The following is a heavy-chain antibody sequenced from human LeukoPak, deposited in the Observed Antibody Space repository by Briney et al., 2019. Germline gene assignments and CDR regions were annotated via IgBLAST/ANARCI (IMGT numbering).Heavy chain of an antibody. J-gene: IGHJ3*02. CDR2: INNDGSST. CDR3: TRDRGIAAAGGLDGAFDI. V-gene: IGHV3-74*01. CDR1: GFTFSTYW. Sequence: GGSLRLSCAASGFTFSTYWMHWVRQVPGKGLVWVSRINNDGSSTTYADSVKGRFTISRDNAKNTLYLQMTSLRADDTAVYYCTRDRGIAAAGGLDGAFDIWGQGTMVTVSS. D-gene: IGHD6-13*01.